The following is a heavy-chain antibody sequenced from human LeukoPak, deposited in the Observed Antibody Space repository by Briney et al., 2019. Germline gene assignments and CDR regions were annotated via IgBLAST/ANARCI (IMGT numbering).Heavy chain of an antibody. D-gene: IGHD3-10*01. CDR1: GFTFSSYA. CDR2: ISGSGGST. J-gene: IGHJ4*02. V-gene: IGHV3-23*01. CDR3: AKQVLLWFREFLDY. Sequence: PGGSLRLSCAASGFTFSSYAMSWVRQAPGKGLEWVSAISGSGGSTYYADSVKGRFTISRDNSKNTLYLQMNSLRAEDTAVYYCAKQVLLWFREFLDYWGQGTLVTVSS.